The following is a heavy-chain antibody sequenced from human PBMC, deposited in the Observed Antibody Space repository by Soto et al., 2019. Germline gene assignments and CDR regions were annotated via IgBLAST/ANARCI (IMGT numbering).Heavy chain of an antibody. V-gene: IGHV1-18*01. Sequence: QVHLVQSGGEVKMPGASVKVSCKAFGYTSSHFGISWVRQAPGQGLEWVGWINLYNGDANYGPNFQDRVTMTKDTSTSTAYMDMRGLRSDDTAVYYCAQDYDFTFDYWGQGTLITVAS. CDR1: GYTSSHFG. CDR2: INLYNGDA. J-gene: IGHJ4*02. D-gene: IGHD3-3*01. CDR3: AQDYDFTFDY.